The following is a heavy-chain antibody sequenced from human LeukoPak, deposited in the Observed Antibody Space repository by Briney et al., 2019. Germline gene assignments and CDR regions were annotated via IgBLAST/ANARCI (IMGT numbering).Heavy chain of an antibody. CDR1: GFTFSNYE. J-gene: IGHJ4*02. CDR2: ISSSGSTE. CDR3: ASKQWLVSDFDY. Sequence: PGGSLRLSCAGSGFTFSNYEMNWVRQAPGKGLEWVSFISSSGSTEYYADSVKGRFIISKDNAKNLLYLEMNNLRPEDTAVYYCASKQWLVSDFDYWGQGTLVTVSS. D-gene: IGHD6-19*01. V-gene: IGHV3-48*03.